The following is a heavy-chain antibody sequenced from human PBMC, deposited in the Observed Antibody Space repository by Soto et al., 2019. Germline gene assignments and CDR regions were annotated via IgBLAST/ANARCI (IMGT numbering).Heavy chain of an antibody. J-gene: IGHJ4*02. CDR2: ISSSSSYI. D-gene: IGHD1-20*01. Sequence: EVQLVESGGGLVKPGGSLRLSCAASGFTFSSYSMNWVRQAPGKGLEWVSSISSSSSYIYYADSVKGRFTISRDNPKNSLYLQMNSLRAEDSALYYCARSPLAVWDGCLTWGQGTLVTVSS. V-gene: IGHV3-21*01. CDR3: ARSPLAVWDGCLT. CDR1: GFTFSSYS.